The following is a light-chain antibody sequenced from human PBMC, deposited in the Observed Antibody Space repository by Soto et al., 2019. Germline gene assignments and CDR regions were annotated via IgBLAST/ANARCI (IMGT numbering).Light chain of an antibody. J-gene: IGKJ4*01. Sequence: IQMTQSPSTLSASEGDGVTITCRASQTINNWLAWYQQKPGKAPKLLIYDVSSLKSGVPSRFSGSGSGTEFTLTISSLQPDDFATYYCQQYNYYFGGGTKVEI. CDR2: DVS. CDR3: QQYNYY. V-gene: IGKV1-5*01. CDR1: QTINNW.